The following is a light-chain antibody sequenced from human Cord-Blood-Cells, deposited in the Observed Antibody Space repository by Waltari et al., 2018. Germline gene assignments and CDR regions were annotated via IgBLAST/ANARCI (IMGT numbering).Light chain of an antibody. J-gene: IGKJ2*01. V-gene: IGKV3-15*01. CDR2: GAS. Sequence: EIVMTQSPATLSVSPGERSTLSCRASQSVSSNLAWYQQKPGQAPRLLIYGASTRTTGIPARFSGSGSGTEFTLTISSLQSEDCAVYSCQQYNNWPPYTFGQGTKLEIK. CDR3: QQYNNWPPYT. CDR1: QSVSSN.